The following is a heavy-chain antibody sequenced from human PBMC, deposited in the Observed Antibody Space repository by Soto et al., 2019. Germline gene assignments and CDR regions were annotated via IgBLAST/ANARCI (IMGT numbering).Heavy chain of an antibody. D-gene: IGHD3-22*01. CDR2: IFPSDSDT. CDR1: GYKFTSSW. Sequence: GESLKISCRTSGYKFTSSWIAWVRQMPGKGLEWMGIIFPSDSDTRYSPSFQGQVTISGDRSTSTVFLQWASLKASDTAVYFCARKDKSGYFNWFDPWGQGTLVTVSS. V-gene: IGHV5-51*01. CDR3: ARKDKSGYFNWFDP. J-gene: IGHJ5*02.